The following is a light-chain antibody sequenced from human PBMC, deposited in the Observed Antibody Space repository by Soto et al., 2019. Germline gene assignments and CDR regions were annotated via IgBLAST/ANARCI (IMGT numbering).Light chain of an antibody. CDR1: SSNIGNNY. J-gene: IGLJ2*01. Sequence: QSVVTQSPSVSAAPGQTVTISCSGSSSNIGNNYVSWYQQLPGTAPKLLIYDNNKRPSGIPDRFSGSKSGTSGTLDITGLQTGDEADYYCATWDGSLPGEVFGGGTKLTV. CDR3: ATWDGSLPGEV. CDR2: DNN. V-gene: IGLV1-51*01.